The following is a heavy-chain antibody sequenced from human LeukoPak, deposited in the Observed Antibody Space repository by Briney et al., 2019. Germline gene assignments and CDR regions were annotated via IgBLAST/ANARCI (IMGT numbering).Heavy chain of an antibody. CDR1: GGSISISSYY. D-gene: IGHD2-2*01. CDR2: IYYSGST. Sequence: SETLSLTCTVSGGSISISSYYWGWIRQPPGKGLEWIGNIYYSGSTYYNPSLKSRVTISVDTSKNQFSLKLTSVTAADTAVYYCASTGDCSSTSCSWYFFDYWGQGALVTVSS. J-gene: IGHJ4*02. V-gene: IGHV4-39*01. CDR3: ASTGDCSSTSCSWYFFDY.